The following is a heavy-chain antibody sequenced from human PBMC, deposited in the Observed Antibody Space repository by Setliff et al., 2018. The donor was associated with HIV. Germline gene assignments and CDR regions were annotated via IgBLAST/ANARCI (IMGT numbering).Heavy chain of an antibody. CDR3: ARVWDYYDSSGYYYVFDY. D-gene: IGHD3-22*01. CDR1: GYTFTSYG. Sequence: GASVKVSCKASGYTFTSYGISWVRQAPGQGLEWMGWISAYNGNTNYAQKLQGRVTMTTDTSTSTAYMELRSLRSDDTAVYYCARVWDYYDSSGYYYVFDYWGQGTLVTVSS. CDR2: ISAYNGNT. V-gene: IGHV1-18*01. J-gene: IGHJ4*02.